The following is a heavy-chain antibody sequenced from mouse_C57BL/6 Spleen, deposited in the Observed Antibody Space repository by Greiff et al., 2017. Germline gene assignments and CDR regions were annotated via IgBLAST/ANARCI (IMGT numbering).Heavy chain of an antibody. J-gene: IGHJ2*01. CDR2: INYDGSST. D-gene: IGHD3-3*01. CDR1: GFTFSDYY. V-gene: IGHV5-16*01. Sequence: EVQRVESEGGLVQPGSSLKLSCTASGFTFSDYYMAWVRQVPEKGLEGVANINYDGSSTYYLYSLKSRFILSRDKAKNILDLQMSSLKSEDTATYYCARDAGRGDFDYWGQGTTLTVSS. CDR3: ARDAGRGDFDY.